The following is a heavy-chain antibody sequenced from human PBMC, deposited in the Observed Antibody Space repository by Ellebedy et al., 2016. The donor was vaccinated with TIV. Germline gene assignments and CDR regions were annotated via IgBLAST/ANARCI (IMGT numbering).Heavy chain of an antibody. V-gene: IGHV3-21*01. Sequence: GGSLRLXXAASGFTFSSYSMNWVRQAPGKGLEWVSSISSSSSYIYYADSVKGRFTISTDNAKNSLYLQMNSLRAEDTAVYYCARDLGPWRDYYYYGMDVWGQGTTVTVSS. CDR2: ISSSSSYI. J-gene: IGHJ6*02. D-gene: IGHD3-16*01. CDR3: ARDLGPWRDYYYYGMDV. CDR1: GFTFSSYS.